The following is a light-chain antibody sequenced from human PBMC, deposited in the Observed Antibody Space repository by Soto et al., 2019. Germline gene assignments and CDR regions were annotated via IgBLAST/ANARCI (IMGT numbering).Light chain of an antibody. J-gene: IGKJ1*01. CDR3: QQYSVSPWT. Sequence: EIVLTQSPGTLSLSPGEGATLSCRASQSVSSSYIAWYQQKPGQAPGLLIYGTSTRATGIPDRLRGSGSGTDFTLTVSRLEPEDFAVYFCQQYSVSPWTFGQGTRVEIK. CDR1: QSVSSSY. V-gene: IGKV3-20*01. CDR2: GTS.